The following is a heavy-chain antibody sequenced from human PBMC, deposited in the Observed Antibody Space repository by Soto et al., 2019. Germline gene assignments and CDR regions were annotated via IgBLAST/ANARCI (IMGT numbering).Heavy chain of an antibody. D-gene: IGHD1-26*01. CDR1: GFTFSTYT. Sequence: QVQLVESGGGVVQPGRSLRLSCSASGFTFSTYTMHWVRQAPGGGLEWVARISYDGSNKYYADSVKGRFTISRDNSKNTMFLQMNSLRAEDTAVYYCARDPSGSSYAQYLQHWGQGTLVIVSS. V-gene: IGHV3-30-3*01. CDR2: ISYDGSNK. J-gene: IGHJ1*01. CDR3: ARDPSGSSYAQYLQH.